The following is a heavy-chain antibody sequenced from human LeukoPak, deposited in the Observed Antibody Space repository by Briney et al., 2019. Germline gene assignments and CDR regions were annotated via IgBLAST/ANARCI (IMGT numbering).Heavy chain of an antibody. J-gene: IGHJ5*02. CDR2: IIPIFGTA. CDR1: GYTFINYD. V-gene: IGHV1-69*13. CDR3: ATDSGSYPNWFDP. D-gene: IGHD1-26*01. Sequence: SVKVSCKASGYTFINYDFSWVRQAPGQGLEWMGGIIPIFGTANYAQKLQGRVTITADESTSTAYMELSSLKSEDTAVYYCATDSGSYPNWFDPWGQGTLVTVSS.